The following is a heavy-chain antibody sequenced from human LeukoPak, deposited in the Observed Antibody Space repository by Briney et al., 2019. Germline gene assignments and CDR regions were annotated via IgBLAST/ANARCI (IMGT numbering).Heavy chain of an antibody. CDR1: GYTFTSYA. Sequence: ASVKVSCKASGYTFTSYAMNWVRQAPGQGLEWMGWINPNSGGTNYAQKFQGRVTMTRDTSISTAYMELSRLRSDDTAVYYCARDEVGGPLAYWGQGTLVTVSS. CDR2: INPNSGGT. J-gene: IGHJ4*02. CDR3: ARDEVGGPLAY. V-gene: IGHV1-2*02.